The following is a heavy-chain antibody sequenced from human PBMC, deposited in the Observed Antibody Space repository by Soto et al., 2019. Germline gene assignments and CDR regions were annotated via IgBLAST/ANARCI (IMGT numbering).Heavy chain of an antibody. J-gene: IGHJ5*02. D-gene: IGHD3-10*01. CDR1: GYTFTSYG. V-gene: IGHV1-18*01. CDR3: ARNPYRGSGSYYQNWFDP. CDR2: SSAYNGNT. Sequence: QVQLVQSGAEVKKPGASVKVSCKASGYTFTSYGISWVRQAPGQGLEWRAWSSAYNGNTNYAQKLQGRVTMTTDTSTSTAYMELRSLRSDDTAVYYCARNPYRGSGSYYQNWFDPWGQGTLVTVSS.